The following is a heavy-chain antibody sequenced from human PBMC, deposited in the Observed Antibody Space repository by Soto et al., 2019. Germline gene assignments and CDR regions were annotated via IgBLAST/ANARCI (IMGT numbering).Heavy chain of an antibody. CDR1: GGSISSSSYY. J-gene: IGHJ6*02. D-gene: IGHD1-26*01. Sequence: KASETLSLTCTVSGGSISSSSYYWGWIRQPPGKGLEWIGSIYYSGSTYYNPSLKSRVTISVDTSKNQFSLKLSSVTAADTAVYYSASLRIVGAPHYGMDVWGQGTTVTVSS. CDR3: ASLRIVGAPHYGMDV. CDR2: IYYSGST. V-gene: IGHV4-39*01.